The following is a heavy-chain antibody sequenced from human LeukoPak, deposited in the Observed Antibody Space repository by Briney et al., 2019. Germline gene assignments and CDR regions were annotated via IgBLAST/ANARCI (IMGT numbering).Heavy chain of an antibody. D-gene: IGHD2-2*01. CDR2: INPNSSGT. CDR3: VREDCSSTSCYGWFDP. J-gene: IGHJ5*02. V-gene: IGHV1-2*02. Sequence: GASVKVSCKASGYTFTGYYMHWVRQAPGQGLEWMGWINPNSSGTNYAQKFQGRVTMTRDTSISTAYMELSRLRSDDTAVYYCVREDCSSTSCYGWFDPWGQGTLVTVSS. CDR1: GYTFTGYY.